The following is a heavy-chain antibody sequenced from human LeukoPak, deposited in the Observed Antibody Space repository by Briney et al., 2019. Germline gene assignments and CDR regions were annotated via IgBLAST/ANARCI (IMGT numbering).Heavy chain of an antibody. CDR2: IYYTGST. CDR3: ARSSGYYFEYFHH. J-gene: IGHJ1*01. CDR1: GGSINGYY. D-gene: IGHD3-22*01. Sequence: SETLSLTCTVSGGSINGYYWSWIRQSPGKGLESLGYIYYTGSTNYNPSLKSRVTMSVDTSRNQFFLRLSSVTAADTAVYYCARSSGYYFEYFHHWGQGTLVTVSS. V-gene: IGHV4-59*01.